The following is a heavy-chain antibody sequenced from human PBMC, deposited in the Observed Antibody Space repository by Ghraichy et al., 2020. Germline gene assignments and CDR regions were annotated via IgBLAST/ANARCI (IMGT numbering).Heavy chain of an antibody. Sequence: SETLSLTCTVSGGSISSYYWSWIRQPPGKGLEWIGYIYYSGSTNYNPSLESRVTISVDTSKNQFSLKLSSVTAADTAVYYCARAADFWSGYSRYYYYGMDVWGQGTTVTVSS. D-gene: IGHD3-3*01. CDR3: ARAADFWSGYSRYYYYGMDV. CDR2: IYYSGST. J-gene: IGHJ6*02. CDR1: GGSISSYY. V-gene: IGHV4-59*01.